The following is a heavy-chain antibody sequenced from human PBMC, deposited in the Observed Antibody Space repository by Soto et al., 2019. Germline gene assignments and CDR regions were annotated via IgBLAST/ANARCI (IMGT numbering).Heavy chain of an antibody. V-gene: IGHV3-33*01. CDR2: IGYDGNNK. Sequence: QVQLVESGGGWVQPGGSLRLSCEATGFSFTTYGMHWVRQAPGKGLEWVAVIGYDGNNKYYADSVEGRFTISRDNSKNTVYLQMKSLRGDDTAVYYCARGGVTGIVGILVSPLAIWGQGTVVTVSS. D-gene: IGHD1-1*01. CDR1: GFSFTTYG. CDR3: ARGGVTGIVGILVSPLAI. J-gene: IGHJ3*02.